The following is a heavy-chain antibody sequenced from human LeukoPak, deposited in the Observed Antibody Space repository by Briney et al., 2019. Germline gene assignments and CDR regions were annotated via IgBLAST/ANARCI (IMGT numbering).Heavy chain of an antibody. D-gene: IGHD2/OR15-2a*01. CDR2: IKQDGSEK. V-gene: IGHV3-7*03. CDR3: ARELAQGAFLGYYMDV. J-gene: IGHJ6*03. Sequence: GGSLRLSCAASGFTFSSYWMSWVRQAPGKGLEWVANIKQDGSEKYYVDSVKGRFTISRDNAKNSLYLQMNSLRAEDTAVYYCARELAQGAFLGYYMDVWGKGTTVTISS. CDR1: GFTFSSYW.